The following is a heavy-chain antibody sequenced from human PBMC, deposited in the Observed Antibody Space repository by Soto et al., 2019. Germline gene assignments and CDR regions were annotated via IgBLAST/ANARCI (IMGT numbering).Heavy chain of an antibody. Sequence: EVQLVESGGGLVQPGGSLRLSCAASGFTFSSYWMHWVRQAPGKGLVWVSRINSDGSSTSYADSVKGRFTISRDNAKNTQYLQMNRLRAEDTAVYYCARGWVGRYGSSTGCYTWVFDYWGQGTLVTVSS. CDR2: INSDGSST. CDR3: ARGWVGRYGSSTGCYTWVFDY. CDR1: GFTFSSYW. D-gene: IGHD2-2*02. V-gene: IGHV3-74*01. J-gene: IGHJ4*02.